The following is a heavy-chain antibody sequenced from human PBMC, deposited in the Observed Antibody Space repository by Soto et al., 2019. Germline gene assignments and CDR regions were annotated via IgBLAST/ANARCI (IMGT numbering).Heavy chain of an antibody. J-gene: IGHJ3*02. D-gene: IGHD3-16*01. CDR2: IYPGDSDT. CDR3: ARHAGGRSLGDAFDI. Sequence: GESLKISCKGSGYSFTSYWIGWVRQMPGKGLEWMGIIYPGDSDTRYSPSFQGQVTISADKSISTAYLQWSSLKASDTAMYDCARHAGGRSLGDAFDIWGQGTMVTVSS. CDR1: GYSFTSYW. V-gene: IGHV5-51*01.